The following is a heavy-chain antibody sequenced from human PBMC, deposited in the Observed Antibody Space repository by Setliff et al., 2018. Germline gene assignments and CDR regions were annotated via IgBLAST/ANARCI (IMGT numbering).Heavy chain of an antibody. V-gene: IGHV3-23*01. CDR1: GFTFRKHA. CDR3: ARADSDSYYPYYFDF. J-gene: IGHJ4*02. CDR2: VSGSGMTR. D-gene: IGHD3-22*01. Sequence: PGGSLRLSCTASGFTFRKHALAWVRQAPGKGLQWVSSVSGSGMTRDYTDSVKGRFTVSRDSSQNKIHLQMDSLRAEDTGKYFCARADSDSYYPYYFDFWGQGVLVPSPQ.